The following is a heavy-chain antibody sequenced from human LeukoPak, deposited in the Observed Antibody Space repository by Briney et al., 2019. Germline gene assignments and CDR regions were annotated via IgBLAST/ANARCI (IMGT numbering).Heavy chain of an antibody. V-gene: IGHV3-7*01. CDR1: GFTFSCYW. CDR3: ADPDSG. J-gene: IGHJ4*02. CDR2: ITPDGSQK. Sequence: GSLRLSCAASGFTFSCYWMSLVRQAPGKGLEWVANITPDGSQKYYVDSVRGRFTISRDNGKNSLYLQMNSLRAEDTAVYYCADPDSGWGQGTLVTVSS. D-gene: IGHD6-19*01.